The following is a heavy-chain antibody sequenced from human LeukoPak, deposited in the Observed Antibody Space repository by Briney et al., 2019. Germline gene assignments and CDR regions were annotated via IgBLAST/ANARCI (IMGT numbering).Heavy chain of an antibody. J-gene: IGHJ6*02. V-gene: IGHV5-51*01. Sequence: GGSLKISCKGSGYSFTSYWIGWVRQMPGKGLEWMGIIYPGDSDTRYSPSFQGQVTISADKSISTAYLQWSSLKASDTAMYYCARLGTVTDYYYYYGMDVWGQGTTVTVSS. CDR1: GYSFTSYW. CDR2: IYPGDSDT. CDR3: ARLGTVTDYYYYYGMDV. D-gene: IGHD4-17*01.